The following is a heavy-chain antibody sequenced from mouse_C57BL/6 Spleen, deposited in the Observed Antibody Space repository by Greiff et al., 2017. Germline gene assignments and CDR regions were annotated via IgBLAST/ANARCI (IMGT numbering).Heavy chain of an antibody. CDR1: GFTFSDAW. D-gene: IGHD4-1*01. CDR3: TRDWDGGYFDV. Sequence: EVKVEESGGGLVQPGGSMKLSCAASGFTFSDAWMDWVRQSPEKGLEWVAEIRNKANNHATYYAESVKGRFTISRDDSKSSVYLQMNSLGAEDTGIYYCTRDWDGGYFDVWGTGTTVTVSS. CDR2: IRNKANNHAT. J-gene: IGHJ1*03. V-gene: IGHV6-6*01.